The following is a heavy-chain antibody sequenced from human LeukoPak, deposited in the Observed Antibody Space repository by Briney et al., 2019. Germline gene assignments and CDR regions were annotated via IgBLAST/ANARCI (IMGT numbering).Heavy chain of an antibody. Sequence: GASVKVSCKASGYTFTSYGISWVRQAPGQGLEWMGGISAYNGNTNYAQKLQGRVTMPTDTSTSTAYMELRSLRSDDTALYNCARVRGSFVLVPAAMEDYFDYWGQGTLVTVSS. J-gene: IGHJ4*02. CDR3: ARVRGSFVLVPAAMEDYFDY. D-gene: IGHD2-2*01. V-gene: IGHV1-18*01. CDR1: GYTFTSYG. CDR2: ISAYNGNT.